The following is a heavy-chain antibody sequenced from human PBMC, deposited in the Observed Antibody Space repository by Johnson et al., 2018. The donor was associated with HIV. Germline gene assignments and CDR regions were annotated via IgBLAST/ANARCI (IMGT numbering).Heavy chain of an antibody. Sequence: MQLVESGGGLVKPGGSLRLSCAASGFTFSSYGMHWVRQAPGKGLEWVANIKQDGSEKYYVDSVKGRFTISRDNAKNSLYLQMNSLRAEDTALYYCARDGPYSGYDENAFDIWGQGTMVTVSS. CDR2: IKQDGSEK. CDR1: GFTFSSYG. D-gene: IGHD5-12*01. J-gene: IGHJ3*02. V-gene: IGHV3-7*03. CDR3: ARDGPYSGYDENAFDI.